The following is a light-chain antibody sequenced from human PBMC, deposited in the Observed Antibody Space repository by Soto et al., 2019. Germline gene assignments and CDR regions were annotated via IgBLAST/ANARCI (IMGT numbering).Light chain of an antibody. J-gene: IGKJ3*01. CDR2: AAS. CDR3: QQYDSSPRT. V-gene: IGKV3-20*01. Sequence: EIVLTQSPGTLSLSPGERATLSCRASQSVSIKSLAWYQQKPGQAPRLLISAASSRAADIPERFSGSGSGTDFTLTISRLEHEDFAVYYCQQYDSSPRTFGHGTKVDIK. CDR1: QSVSIKS.